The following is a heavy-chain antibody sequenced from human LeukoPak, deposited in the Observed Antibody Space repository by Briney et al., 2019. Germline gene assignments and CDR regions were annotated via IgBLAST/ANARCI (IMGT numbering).Heavy chain of an antibody. CDR3: VPLGRAASSDIRYE. Sequence: GGSLRLSCLASGFTFSSFGMHWVRQAPGKRLEFVSAIAGSWGTSYPTALEKGCFTISRDNSKNILFLQLSGLRPEDTAVYYCVPLGRAASSDIRYEWGQGTMVGVCS. CDR1: GFTFSSFG. CDR2: IAGSWGTS. V-gene: IGHV3-64D*09. D-gene: IGHD2-15*01. J-gene: IGHJ4*02.